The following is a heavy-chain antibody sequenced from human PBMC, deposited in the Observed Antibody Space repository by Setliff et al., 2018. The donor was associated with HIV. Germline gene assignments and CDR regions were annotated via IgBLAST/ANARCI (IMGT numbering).Heavy chain of an antibody. CDR3: AADNYNCNSFDS. V-gene: IGHV1-2*02. CDR1: GYTFTGYY. D-gene: IGHD3-3*01. J-gene: IGHJ4*02. CDR2: INPNGGYT. Sequence: GASVKVSCKASGYTFTGYYIHWVRQAPGQGLEWMGWINPNGGYTNYAQKFLGRVTMTQDTSFTTAYLELSRLGSDDTAVYYCAADNYNCNSFDSWGQGSLVTVSS.